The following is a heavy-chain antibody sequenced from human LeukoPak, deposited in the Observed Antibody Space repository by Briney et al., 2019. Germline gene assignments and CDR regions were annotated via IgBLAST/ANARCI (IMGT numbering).Heavy chain of an antibody. CDR3: AKGSDSSAWTLFDY. V-gene: IGHV3-7*03. J-gene: IGHJ4*02. CDR1: GFSFTTYG. Sequence: GGSLRLSCAASGFSFTTYGMSWVRQAPGKGLEWVANIKRDGSDKYYVDSVKGRFTISRDNAKNSLYLQMNSLRAEDTAVYYCAKGSDSSAWTLFDYWGQGTLVTVSS. D-gene: IGHD6-25*01. CDR2: IKRDGSDK.